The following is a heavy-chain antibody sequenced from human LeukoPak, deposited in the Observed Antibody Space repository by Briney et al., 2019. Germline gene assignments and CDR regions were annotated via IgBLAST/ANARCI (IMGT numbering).Heavy chain of an antibody. Sequence: SETLSLTCTVSGGSISSYYWSWIRQPPGKGLEWIGYIYYSGSTNYNTSLKSRVTISVDTSKNQFSLKLSSVTAADTAVYYCARRTQNNYYDSSGYQTWFDYWGQGTLVTVSS. CDR3: ARRTQNNYYDSSGYQTWFDY. CDR1: GGSISSYY. V-gene: IGHV4-59*08. CDR2: IYYSGST. D-gene: IGHD3-22*01. J-gene: IGHJ4*02.